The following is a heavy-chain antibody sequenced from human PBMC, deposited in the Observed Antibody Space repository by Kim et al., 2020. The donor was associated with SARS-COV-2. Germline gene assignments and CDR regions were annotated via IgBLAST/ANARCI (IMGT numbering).Heavy chain of an antibody. CDR3: ARGSRRDDAFDI. V-gene: IGHV4-39*07. Sequence: SETLSLTCTVSGGSISSSSYYWGWIRQPPGKGLEWIGSIYYSGSTYYNPFLKSRVTISVDTSKNQFSLKLSSVTAADTAVYYCARGSRRDDAFDIWGQGTMVTVSS. CDR2: IYYSGST. CDR1: GGSISSSSYY. J-gene: IGHJ3*02.